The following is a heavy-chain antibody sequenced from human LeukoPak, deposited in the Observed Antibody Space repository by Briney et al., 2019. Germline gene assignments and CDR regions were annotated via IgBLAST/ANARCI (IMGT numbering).Heavy chain of an antibody. CDR1: GFTFSDYS. V-gene: IGHV3-48*01. J-gene: IGHJ5*02. Sequence: PGGSLRLSCAASGFTFSDYSMNWVRQAPGKGLEWVSYISTSGSTIYYADSLKGRFTISRDNAKNSLYLQMNSLRAEDTAVYYCARGPPLFDPWGQGTLVTVSS. CDR3: ARGPPLFDP. CDR2: ISTSGSTI.